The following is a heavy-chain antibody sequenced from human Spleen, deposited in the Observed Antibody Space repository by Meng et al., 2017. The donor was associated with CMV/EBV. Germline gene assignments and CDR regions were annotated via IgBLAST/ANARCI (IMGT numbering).Heavy chain of an antibody. D-gene: IGHD2-2*01. J-gene: IGHJ4*02. Sequence: ASVKVSCKASGYTFTSYYMHWVRQAPGQGLEWMGIINPSGGSTSYAQKFQGRVTMTRDTSTSTVYMELSRLRSDDTAVYYCARARFVVVPTAISDYWGQGTLVTVSS. CDR1: GYTFTSYY. CDR3: ARARFVVVPTAISDY. V-gene: IGHV1-46*01. CDR2: INPSGGST.